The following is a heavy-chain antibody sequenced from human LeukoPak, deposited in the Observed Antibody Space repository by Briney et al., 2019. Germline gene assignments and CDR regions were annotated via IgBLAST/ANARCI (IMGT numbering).Heavy chain of an antibody. CDR3: ATMALSSWFDY. CDR2: IKRDGSEK. Sequence: GGSLRLSCAASGFTFSSYWMSWVRQAPGKGLEWVANIKRDGSEKYYVDSVKGRFTISRDNAKNSLYLQMNSLRAEDTAVYFCATMALSSWFDYWGQGTLVTVSS. D-gene: IGHD6-13*01. J-gene: IGHJ4*02. CDR1: GFTFSSYW. V-gene: IGHV3-7*01.